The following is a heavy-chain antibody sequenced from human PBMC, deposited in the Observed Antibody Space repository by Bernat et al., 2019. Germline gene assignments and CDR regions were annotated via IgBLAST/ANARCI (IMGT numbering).Heavy chain of an antibody. CDR1: GYTFTSYY. V-gene: IGHV1-46*01. CDR2: INPSGGST. Sequence: QVQLVQSGAEVKKPGASVKVSCKASGYTFTSYYMHWVRQAPGQGLEWMGIINPSGGSTSYAQKFQGRVTMTRDTSTSTVYMELSSLRSEDTAVYYCARGGVITGTTGGGFDPWGQGTLVTVSS. D-gene: IGHD1-7*01. CDR3: ARGGVITGTTGGGFDP. J-gene: IGHJ5*02.